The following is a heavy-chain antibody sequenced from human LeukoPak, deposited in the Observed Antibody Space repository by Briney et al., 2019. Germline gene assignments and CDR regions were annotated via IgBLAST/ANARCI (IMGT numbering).Heavy chain of an antibody. CDR2: INHCGST. CDR3: ARGVDDY. CDR1: GGSFSGYY. J-gene: IGHJ4*02. V-gene: IGHV4-34*01. Sequence: PSETLSLTCAVYGGSFSGYYWSWIRQPPGKGLEWIGEINHCGSTNYNPSLKSRVTISVDTSKNQFSLKLSSVTAADTAVYYCARGVDDYWGQGTLVTVSS.